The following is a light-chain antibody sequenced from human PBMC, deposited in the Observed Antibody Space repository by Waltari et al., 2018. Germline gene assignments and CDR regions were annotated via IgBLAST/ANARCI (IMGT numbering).Light chain of an antibody. J-gene: IGKJ4*01. CDR2: GAS. CDR3: QQYDGEVLT. CDR1: QSVSRNY. V-gene: IGKV3-20*01. Sequence: EIVLTQSPGTLSLSPGERATLSCRASQSVSRNYLNWYQQKGGQAPRLLIHGASIRATGIPDRFSGSGSGTDFTLTISRLEPEDSAVYYCQQYDGEVLTFGGGTKVEI.